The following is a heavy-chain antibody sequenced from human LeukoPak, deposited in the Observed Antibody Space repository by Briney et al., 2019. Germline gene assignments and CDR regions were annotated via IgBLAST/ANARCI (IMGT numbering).Heavy chain of an antibody. J-gene: IGHJ5*02. V-gene: IGHV3-23*01. CDR3: AKNFYGDSYNWFDP. Sequence: GGSLRLSCAASGFTFSSYAMSWVRQAPGKGLEWVSAISGSGGSTYYADFVKGRFTISRDNSKNTLYLQINSLRAEDTAVYYCAKNFYGDSYNWFDPWGQGTLVTVSS. D-gene: IGHD4-17*01. CDR1: GFTFSSYA. CDR2: ISGSGGST.